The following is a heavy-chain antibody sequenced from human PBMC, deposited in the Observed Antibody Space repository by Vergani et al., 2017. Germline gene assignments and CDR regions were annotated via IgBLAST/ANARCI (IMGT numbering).Heavy chain of an antibody. Sequence: QVQLVQSGAEVKKPGASVKVSCKASGYTFTSYYMHWVRQAPGQGLEWMGIINPSGGSTSYAQKFQGRVTMTRDTSTSTVCMELSSLRSEDTAVYYCARPSIIVVVPAAIPDYYGMDVWGQGTTVTVSS. V-gene: IGHV1-46*01. J-gene: IGHJ6*02. CDR1: GYTFTSYY. CDR2: INPSGGST. D-gene: IGHD2-2*01. CDR3: ARPSIIVVVPAAIPDYYGMDV.